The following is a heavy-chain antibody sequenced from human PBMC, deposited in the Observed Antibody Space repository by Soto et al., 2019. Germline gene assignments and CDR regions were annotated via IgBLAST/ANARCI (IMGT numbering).Heavy chain of an antibody. CDR1: SYA. J-gene: IGHJ4*02. CDR3: AKRSAATAGYFDY. Sequence: SYAMSWVRQAPGKGLEWVSTFSGSGGNTYYADSVKGRFTISRDNSKDTLYLQMNSLRADDTALYYCAKRSAATAGYFDYWGQGTLITVSS. D-gene: IGHD6-13*01. CDR2: FSGSGGNT. V-gene: IGHV3-23*01.